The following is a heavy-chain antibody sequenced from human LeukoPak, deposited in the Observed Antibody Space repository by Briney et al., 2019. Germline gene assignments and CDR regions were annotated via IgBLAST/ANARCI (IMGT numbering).Heavy chain of an antibody. V-gene: IGHV1-69*04. CDR3: ARAGIAAAGTHNWFDP. J-gene: IGHJ5*02. D-gene: IGHD6-13*01. Sequence: GASVKVSCTASGGTFSSYAISWVRQAPGQGLEWMGRIIPILGIANYAQKFQGRVTITADKSTSTAYMELSSLRSEDTAVYYCARAGIAAAGTHNWFDPWGQGTLVTVSS. CDR2: IIPILGIA. CDR1: GGTFSSYA.